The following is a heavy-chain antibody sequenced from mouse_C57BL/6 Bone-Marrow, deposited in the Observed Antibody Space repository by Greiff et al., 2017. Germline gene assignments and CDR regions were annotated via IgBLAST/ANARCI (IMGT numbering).Heavy chain of an antibody. CDR2: FYPGSGSI. CDR3: ARHEDDGYPCDAMDY. D-gene: IGHD2-3*01. J-gene: IGHJ4*01. Sequence: QVQLQQSGAELVKPGASVKLSCKASGYTFTEYTIHWVKQRSGQGLEWIGWFYPGSGSIKYNENFKDKATLTADKSSSTVYMELSRLTTEDSAVYVCARHEDDGYPCDAMDYWGQGTSVTVSS. V-gene: IGHV1-62-2*01. CDR1: GYTFTEYT.